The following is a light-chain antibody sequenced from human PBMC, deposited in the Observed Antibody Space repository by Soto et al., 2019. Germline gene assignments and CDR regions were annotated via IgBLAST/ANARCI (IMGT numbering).Light chain of an antibody. CDR3: QQYNNLPS. J-gene: IGKJ3*01. V-gene: IGKV1-33*01. CDR2: DAY. CDR1: QSISSL. Sequence: DIQLTHSPSFLSAPVGYRVTITFRASQSISSLLAWYQQKPGKAPKLLIYDAYNLEIGVPSRFSGSGSGTDFSLTINSLQPEDVATYVCQQYNNLPSFGPGTRWIS.